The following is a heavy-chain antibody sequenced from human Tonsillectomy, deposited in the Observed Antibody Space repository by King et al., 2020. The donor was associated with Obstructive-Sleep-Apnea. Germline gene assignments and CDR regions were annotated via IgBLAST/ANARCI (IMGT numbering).Heavy chain of an antibody. CDR3: ARQGWLQPFDY. D-gene: IGHD5-24*01. CDR1: GGSISSFY. J-gene: IGHJ4*02. CDR2: IYYSGNT. Sequence: VPLQESGPGLVKPSETLSLTCTVSGGSISSFYWSWIRQPPGKRLEFIGYIYYSGNTKYNPSLQSRVTISVDTPKNQFSLKLSSVTAADTAVYYCARQGWLQPFDYWGQGTLVTVSS. V-gene: IGHV4-59*08.